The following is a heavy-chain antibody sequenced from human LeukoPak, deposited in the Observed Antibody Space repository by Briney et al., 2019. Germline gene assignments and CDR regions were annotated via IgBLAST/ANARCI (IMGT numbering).Heavy chain of an antibody. J-gene: IGHJ4*02. D-gene: IGHD2-15*01. Sequence: PGGSLRLSCAASGFIFSSYEMNWVRQAPGKGLEWVSYISSSGSTIYYADSVKGRFTISRDNAKNSLYLQMNSLRAEDTAVYYCAREGCSGGSCYVHAGVDYWGQGTLVTVPS. CDR2: ISSSGSTI. CDR1: GFIFSSYE. V-gene: IGHV3-48*03. CDR3: AREGCSGGSCYVHAGVDY.